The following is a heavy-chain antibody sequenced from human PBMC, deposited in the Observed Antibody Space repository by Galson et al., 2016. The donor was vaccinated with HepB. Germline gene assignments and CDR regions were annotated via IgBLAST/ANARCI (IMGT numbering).Heavy chain of an antibody. V-gene: IGHV3-23*01. CDR2: LSGRGDDT. D-gene: IGHD6-13*01. CDR1: GFTFSNYA. CDR3: AKTNPTYTSSWFDY. Sequence: SLRLSCAASGFTFSNYAMSWVRQAPGKGLEWVSTLSGRGDDTYYADSAKGRFTISRDNSKNTLYLQVNSLRAEDTAVYYCAKTNPTYTSSWFDYWGQGALVTASS. J-gene: IGHJ4*02.